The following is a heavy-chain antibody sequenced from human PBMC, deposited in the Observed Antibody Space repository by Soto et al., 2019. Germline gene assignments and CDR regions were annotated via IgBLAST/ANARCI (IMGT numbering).Heavy chain of an antibody. CDR2: INSGGNI. CDR1: GYTFTSYA. V-gene: IGHV1-3*01. D-gene: IGHD6-19*01. CDR3: ARASGGWLPFDH. J-gene: IGHJ4*02. Sequence: ASVKVSCKASGYTFTSYAMQWVRQAPGQRLEWMGWINSGGNIKYSQKFQGRVTITRDTSASTAYMELSSLTSGDTAVYYFARASGGWLPFDHWCQGIQVTVS.